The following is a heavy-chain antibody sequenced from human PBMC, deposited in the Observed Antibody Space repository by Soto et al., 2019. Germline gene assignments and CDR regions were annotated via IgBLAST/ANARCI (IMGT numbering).Heavy chain of an antibody. Sequence: GGSLRLSCAASGFTFSSNYMSWVRQAPGKGLEWVSVIYSGGSTYYADSVKGRFTISRDNSKNTLYLQMNSLRAEDTAVYYCARSGGTTSLDYYGMDVWGQGTTVTASS. J-gene: IGHJ6*02. D-gene: IGHD1-7*01. CDR3: ARSGGTTSLDYYGMDV. CDR1: GFTFSSNY. CDR2: IYSGGST. V-gene: IGHV3-53*01.